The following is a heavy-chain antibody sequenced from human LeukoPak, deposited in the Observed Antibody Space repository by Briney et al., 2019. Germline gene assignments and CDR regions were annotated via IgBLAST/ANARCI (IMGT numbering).Heavy chain of an antibody. CDR3: TTDKGSYYYYGMDV. D-gene: IGHD3-10*01. Sequence: GGSLRLSCAASGFTFSNAWMSWVRQAPGKGLEWVGRIKSKTDGGTTDYAAPVKGRFTISRDDSKNTLYLQMNSLKTEDTAVYYCTTDKGSYYYYGMDVWGQGTTVTASS. J-gene: IGHJ6*02. V-gene: IGHV3-15*01. CDR2: IKSKTDGGTT. CDR1: GFTFSNAW.